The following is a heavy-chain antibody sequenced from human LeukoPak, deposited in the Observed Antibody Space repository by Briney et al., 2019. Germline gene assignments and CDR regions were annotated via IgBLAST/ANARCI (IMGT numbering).Heavy chain of an antibody. CDR2: ISAYNGNT. CDR1: GYTFTSYG. J-gene: IGHJ4*02. D-gene: IGHD2-2*02. Sequence: GASVKVSCKASGYTFTSYGISWVRQAPGQGLEWMGLISAYNGNTNYAQKLQGRVTMTTDTSTSTAYMELRSLRSDDTAVYYCARDGVGWATAIPHFDCGGQGTLVTVS. CDR3: ARDGVGWATAIPHFDC. V-gene: IGHV1-18*04.